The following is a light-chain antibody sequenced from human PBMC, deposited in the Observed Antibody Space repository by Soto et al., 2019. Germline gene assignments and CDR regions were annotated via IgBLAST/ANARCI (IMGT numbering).Light chain of an antibody. CDR1: SSDVGNYNL. CDR3: CSYAGSGTYV. CDR2: EGS. J-gene: IGLJ1*01. V-gene: IGLV2-23*01. Sequence: QSALTQPASVSGSPAQSITISCTGTSSDVGNYNLVSWYQQHPGKAPKLMIYEGSKRPSGVSNRFSGSKSGNTASLTISGLQAEDEADYYCCSYAGSGTYVFGTGTKVTVL.